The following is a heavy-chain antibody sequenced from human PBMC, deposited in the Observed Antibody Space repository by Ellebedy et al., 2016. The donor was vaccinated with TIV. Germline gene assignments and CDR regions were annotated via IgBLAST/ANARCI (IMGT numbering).Heavy chain of an antibody. CDR1: GYTFTKYG. Sequence: ASVKVSCKASGYTFTKYGISWVRQAPGQGLEWMGWISGYNGDTNYAQKFQGRVTMTIETSTNTVYMELRNLSFDDTAVYYCTRGFYEKFDPWGQGTPFTVS. CDR2: ISGYNGDT. V-gene: IGHV1-18*04. CDR3: TRGFYEKFDP. D-gene: IGHD5/OR15-5a*01. J-gene: IGHJ5*02.